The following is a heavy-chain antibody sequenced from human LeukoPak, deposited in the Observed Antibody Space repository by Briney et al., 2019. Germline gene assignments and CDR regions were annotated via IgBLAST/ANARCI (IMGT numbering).Heavy chain of an antibody. J-gene: IGHJ4*02. CDR1: GFTFSSYE. CDR2: ISSSGSII. V-gene: IGHV3-48*03. CDR3: ARDGYFDWPMSYFDY. Sequence: PGRSLRLSCAASGFTFSSYEMNWVRQAPGKGLEWVSYISSSGSIIYYADSVKGRFTISRDNAKNSLYLQMNSLRGEDTAVYYCARDGYFDWPMSYFDYWGQGTLVTVSS. D-gene: IGHD3-9*01.